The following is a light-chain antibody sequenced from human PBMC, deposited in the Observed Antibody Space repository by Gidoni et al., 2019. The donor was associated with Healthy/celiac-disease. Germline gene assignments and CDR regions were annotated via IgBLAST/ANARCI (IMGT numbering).Light chain of an antibody. CDR2: DAS. CDR3: QQRSNWPRGVT. V-gene: IGKV3-11*01. CDR1: QSVSSY. J-gene: IGKJ3*01. Sequence: EIVLTLSPATLSLSPGERATLSCWASQSVSSYLSWYQQKPGKAPRLLIYDASNRATGIPARFSGSGSGTDFTLTISSLEPEDFAVYYCQQRSNWPRGVTFGQGTKVDIK.